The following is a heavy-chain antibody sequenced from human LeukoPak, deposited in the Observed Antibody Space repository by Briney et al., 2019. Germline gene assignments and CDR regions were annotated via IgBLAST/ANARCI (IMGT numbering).Heavy chain of an antibody. CDR2: ITRSSYI. V-gene: IGHV3-21*01. CDR1: GFTFSSYE. J-gene: IGHJ6*03. D-gene: IGHD2-2*01. CDR3: AKVGSSTSWPYYYYYYMDV. Sequence: GGSLRLSCAASGFTFSSYEMNWVRQAPGKGLEWVSSITRSSYIYYADSVKGRFTIFRDNAKNTLYLQMNSLRAEDKAVYYCAKVGSSTSWPYYYYYYMDVWGKGTTVTISS.